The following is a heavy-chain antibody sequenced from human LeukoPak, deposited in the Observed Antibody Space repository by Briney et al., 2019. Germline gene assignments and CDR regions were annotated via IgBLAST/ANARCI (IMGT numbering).Heavy chain of an antibody. Sequence: SQTLSLTCTVSGGSISSGGYDWSWIRQHPGKGLEWIGYIYYSGSTYYNPSLKSRVTISVDTSKNQFSLKLSSVTAADTAVYYCARTRRMAYFDYWGQGTLVTVSS. V-gene: IGHV4-31*03. CDR1: GGSISSGGYD. CDR3: ARTRRMAYFDY. D-gene: IGHD2-8*01. J-gene: IGHJ4*02. CDR2: IYYSGST.